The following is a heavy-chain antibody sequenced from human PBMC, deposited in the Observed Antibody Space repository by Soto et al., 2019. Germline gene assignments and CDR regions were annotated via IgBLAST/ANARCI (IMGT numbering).Heavy chain of an antibody. CDR1: GFTFSSYG. Sequence: QVQLVESGGGVVQPGRSLRLSCAASGFTFSSYGMHWVRQAPGKGLEWVAVISYDGSNKYYADSVKGRFTISRDNSKNTLYLQMNSLRAEDTAVYYCATDREPVAVAAAFDCWGQGTLVTVPS. D-gene: IGHD6-19*01. CDR2: ISYDGSNK. J-gene: IGHJ4*02. CDR3: ATDREPVAVAAAFDC. V-gene: IGHV3-30*03.